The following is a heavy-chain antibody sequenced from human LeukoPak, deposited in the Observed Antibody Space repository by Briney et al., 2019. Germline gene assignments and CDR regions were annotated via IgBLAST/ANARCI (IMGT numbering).Heavy chain of an antibody. J-gene: IGHJ4*02. Sequence: KPSETLSLTCTVSGASINTFYWSWIRQPPGKGLEWIGNIYYSGYTNYSPSLQSRVTMSVDTSKNQFSLNLNSVTAADTAVYYCARHSRWELFDYWGQGTLVTVSS. CDR3: ARHSRWELFDY. D-gene: IGHD1-26*01. CDR1: GASINTFY. CDR2: IYYSGYT. V-gene: IGHV4-59*01.